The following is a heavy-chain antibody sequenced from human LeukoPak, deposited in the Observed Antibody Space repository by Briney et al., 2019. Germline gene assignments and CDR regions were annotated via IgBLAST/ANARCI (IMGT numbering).Heavy chain of an antibody. D-gene: IGHD5-24*01. CDR3: AKDLPPSRDGYNYNDAFDI. CDR1: GFTFSSYA. J-gene: IGHJ3*02. Sequence: GGSLRLSCAASGFTFSSYAMSWVRQAPGKGLEWVSAISGSGGSTYYADSVKGRFTISRDNSKNTLYLQMNSLRAEDTAVYYCAKDLPPSRDGYNYNDAFDIWGQGTMVTVSS. CDR2: ISGSGGST. V-gene: IGHV3-23*01.